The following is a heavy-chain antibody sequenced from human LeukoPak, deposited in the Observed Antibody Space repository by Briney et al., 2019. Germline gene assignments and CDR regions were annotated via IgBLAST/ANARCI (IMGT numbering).Heavy chain of an antibody. J-gene: IGHJ4*02. CDR2: INQDGSEK. Sequence: PGGSLRLSCAASGFTFSSYWMHWVRQAPGKGLEWVANINQDGSEKYYVDSVEGRFTISRDNAKNSLYLQLNSLRAEDTALYYCARGVGSVSSYWGQGTLVTVSS. V-gene: IGHV3-7*01. D-gene: IGHD6-19*01. CDR1: GFTFSSYW. CDR3: ARGVGSVSSY.